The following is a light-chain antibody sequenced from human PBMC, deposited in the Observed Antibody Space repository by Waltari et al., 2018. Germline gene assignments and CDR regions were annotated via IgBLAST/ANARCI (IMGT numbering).Light chain of an antibody. Sequence: VLTQSPGTLSLSPGETATLSCRASQSLTKKYLAWYQQKPGQAPRLLLYGATSRAAGGPDRFSGSGSVTDFTLTISRLEPEDFAVYYCQQYGSSILYTFGQGTKLEIK. CDR2: GAT. CDR3: QQYGSSILYT. J-gene: IGKJ2*01. CDR1: QSLTKKY. V-gene: IGKV3-20*01.